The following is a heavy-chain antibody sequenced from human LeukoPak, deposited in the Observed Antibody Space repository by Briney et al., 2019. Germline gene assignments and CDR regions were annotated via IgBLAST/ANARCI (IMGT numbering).Heavy chain of an antibody. J-gene: IGHJ1*01. Sequence: GGSLRLSCAASGFTFSYARMSWVRQAPGKGLEWVGRIKSKTDGGTTDYAAPVEGRFTISRDDSKDTLYLQMNSLKTEDTAVYFCTTAALGRWGQGTLVTVSS. CDR3: TTAALGR. V-gene: IGHV3-15*01. CDR2: IKSKTDGGTT. CDR1: GFTFSYAR.